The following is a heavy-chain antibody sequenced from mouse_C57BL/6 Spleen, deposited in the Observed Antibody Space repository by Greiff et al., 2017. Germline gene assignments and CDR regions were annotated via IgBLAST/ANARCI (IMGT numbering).Heavy chain of an antibody. V-gene: IGHV5-4*01. CDR2: ISDGGSYT. Sequence: EVQLVESGGGLVKPGGSLKLSCAASGFTFSSYAMSWVRQTPEKRLEWVATISDGGSYTYYPDNVKGRFTISRDNAKNNLYLQMRHLKSEDTSMYYCARDGDSNYVYYAMDYWGQGTSVTVSS. D-gene: IGHD2-5*01. CDR3: ARDGDSNYVYYAMDY. CDR1: GFTFSSYA. J-gene: IGHJ4*01.